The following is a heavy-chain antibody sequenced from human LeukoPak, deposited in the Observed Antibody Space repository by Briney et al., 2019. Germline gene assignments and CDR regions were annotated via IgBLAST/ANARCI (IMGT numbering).Heavy chain of an antibody. CDR1: GGSISSYY. CDR3: ARGSAVAGPNYYYYYGMDV. CDR2: IYYSGST. J-gene: IGHJ6*02. Sequence: SETLSLTCTVSGGSISSYYWSWIRQPPGKGLEWIGYIYYSGSTNYNPSLKSRVTISVDTSKNQFSLKLSSVTAADTAVYYCARGSAVAGPNYYYYYGMDVWGQGTTVTVSS. D-gene: IGHD6-19*01. V-gene: IGHV4-59*01.